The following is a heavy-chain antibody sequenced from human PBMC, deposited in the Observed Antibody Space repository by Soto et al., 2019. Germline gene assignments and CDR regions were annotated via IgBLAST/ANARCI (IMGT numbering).Heavy chain of an antibody. D-gene: IGHD4-17*01. CDR1: GFTFSSYS. CDR2: ISSSSSTI. CDR3: ARIGRLRWGDY. Sequence: EVQVVESGGGLVQPGGSLRLSCAASGFTFSSYSMNGVRQAPGKGLEWVSYISSSSSTIYYADSVKGRFTISRDNAKNSVYLQMNSLRAEDTAVYYCARIGRLRWGDYWGQGTLVTVS. J-gene: IGHJ4*02. V-gene: IGHV3-48*01.